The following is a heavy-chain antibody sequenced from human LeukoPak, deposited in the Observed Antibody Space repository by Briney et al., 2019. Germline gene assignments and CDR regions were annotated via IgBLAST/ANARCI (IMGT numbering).Heavy chain of an antibody. Sequence: GGSLRLSCAASGFTFDDYAMHWVRQAPGKGLEWVSGISWNSGSIGYADSVKGRFTISRDNAKNTLYLQMYSLRAEDTAVYYCAKFDSSNWAYFDYWGQGTLVTVSS. CDR2: ISWNSGSI. CDR3: AKFDSSNWAYFDY. CDR1: GFTFDDYA. V-gene: IGHV3-9*01. D-gene: IGHD3-22*01. J-gene: IGHJ4*02.